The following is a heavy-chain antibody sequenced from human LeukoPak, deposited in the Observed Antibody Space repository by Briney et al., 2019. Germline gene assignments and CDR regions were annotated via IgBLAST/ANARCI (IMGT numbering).Heavy chain of an antibody. CDR3: AKDMAYCSSTSCYEMNYYYYGMDV. J-gene: IGHJ6*02. V-gene: IGHV3-9*01. CDR2: ISWNSGSI. Sequence: PGRSLRLSCAASGSTFDNYAMHWVRQAPGKGLEWVSGISWNSGSIGYADSVKGRFTISRDNAKNSLYLQMNSLRAEDTALYYCAKDMAYCSSTSCYEMNYYYYGMDVWGQGTTVTVSS. D-gene: IGHD2-2*01. CDR1: GSTFDNYA.